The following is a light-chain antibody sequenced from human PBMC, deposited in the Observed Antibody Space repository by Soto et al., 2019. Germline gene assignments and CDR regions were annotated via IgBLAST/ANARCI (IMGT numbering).Light chain of an antibody. V-gene: IGKV3-20*01. CDR1: QGISSSY. CDR3: QQYGSSPYT. J-gene: IGKJ2*01. Sequence: EIVLTQSPGTLSLSPGERATLSCRASQGISSSYLGWYQQKPGQAPRLLIYGASSRATGIPDRFSGSGSGTDFTLTISRLEPEDFAVYYCQQYGSSPYTFGQGTKLEI. CDR2: GAS.